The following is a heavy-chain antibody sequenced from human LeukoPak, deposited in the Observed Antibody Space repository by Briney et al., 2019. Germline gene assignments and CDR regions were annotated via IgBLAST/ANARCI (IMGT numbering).Heavy chain of an antibody. CDR2: INPNSGGT. Sequence: ASVKVSCKASGYTFTVYYMHWVRQAPGQGLEWMGWINPNSGGTNYAQKFQGRVTMTRDTSISTAYMELSRLRSDDTAVYYCARDRSTVTTFNWFDPWGQGTLVTVSS. J-gene: IGHJ5*02. CDR3: ARDRSTVTTFNWFDP. V-gene: IGHV1-2*02. D-gene: IGHD4-4*01. CDR1: GYTFTVYY.